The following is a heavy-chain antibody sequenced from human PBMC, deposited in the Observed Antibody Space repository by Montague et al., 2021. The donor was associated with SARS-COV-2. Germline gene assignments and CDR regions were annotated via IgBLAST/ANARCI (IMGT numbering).Heavy chain of an antibody. Sequence: TLSLTCTVSGGSISRGYFYWSWIRLPAGKGLEWIGRIYRSGXPXYXXXXKXRVVLSVDTSRNQFSMKLTSVTAADTAMYYCARGVETGVVTVTGGFDSWGQGTLVTVSS. J-gene: IGHJ4*02. CDR2: IYRSGXP. CDR1: GGSISRGYFY. D-gene: IGHD4-11*01. V-gene: IGHV4-61*02. CDR3: ARGVETGVVTVTGGFDS.